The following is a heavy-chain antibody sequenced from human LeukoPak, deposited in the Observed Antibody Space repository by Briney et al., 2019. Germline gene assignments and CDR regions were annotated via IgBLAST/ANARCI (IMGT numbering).Heavy chain of an antibody. V-gene: IGHV1-69*13. D-gene: IGHD3-10*01. J-gene: IGHJ4*02. CDR1: GGTFSSYA. CDR3: ARDRRDYYGSGSFFDY. CDR2: IIPIFGTA. Sequence: ASVKVSCKASGGTFSSYAISWVRQAPGQGLEWMGGIIPIFGTANYAQKFQGRVSITADESTSTAYMELSSLRSEDTAVYYCARDRRDYYGSGSFFDYWGQGTLVTVSS.